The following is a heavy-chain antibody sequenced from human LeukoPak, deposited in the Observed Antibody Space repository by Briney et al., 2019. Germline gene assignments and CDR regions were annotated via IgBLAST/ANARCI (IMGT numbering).Heavy chain of an antibody. Sequence: GGSLRLSCAASGFTFSSYAMHWVRQAPGKGLEWVAVISYDGSNKYYADSVKGRFTISRDNSKNTLYLQMNSLRAEDTAVYYCASGMRVGPNIWGQGTLVTVSS. D-gene: IGHD1-26*01. CDR2: ISYDGSNK. J-gene: IGHJ4*02. CDR3: ASGMRVGPNI. CDR1: GFTFSSYA. V-gene: IGHV3-30-3*01.